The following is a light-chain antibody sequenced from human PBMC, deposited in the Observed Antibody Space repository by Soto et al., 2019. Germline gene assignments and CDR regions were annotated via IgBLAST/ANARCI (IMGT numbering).Light chain of an antibody. CDR3: QHYMSSVT. V-gene: IGKV3-20*01. J-gene: IGKJ1*01. CDR2: GAS. CDR1: QSVDTTF. Sequence: EIVLTQSPGSLSLSPGQRATLSCRASQSVDTTFFAWYQKKPGQAPRLLIYGASNRATGIPDRFSGSGSGTDFTLIISRLEPEDVAVYYCQHYMSSVTFGQGTKVEIK.